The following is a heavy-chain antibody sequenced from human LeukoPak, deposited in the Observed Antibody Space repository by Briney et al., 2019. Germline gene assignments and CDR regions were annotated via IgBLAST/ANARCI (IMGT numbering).Heavy chain of an antibody. CDR3: ARISTRRYCSGGSCYSGYFDY. V-gene: IGHV1-69*13. CDR1: GGTFSSYA. CDR2: IIPIFGTA. D-gene: IGHD2-15*01. J-gene: IGHJ4*02. Sequence: SVKVSCKASGGTFSSYAISWVRQAPGQGLEWMGGIIPIFGTANYAQKFQGRVTITADESTSTAYMELSSLRSGDTAVYYCARISTRRYCSGGSCYSGYFDYWGQGTLVTVSS.